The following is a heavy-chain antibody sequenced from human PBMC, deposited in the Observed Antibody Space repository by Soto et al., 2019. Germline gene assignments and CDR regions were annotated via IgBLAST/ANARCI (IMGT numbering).Heavy chain of an antibody. D-gene: IGHD6-19*01. CDR1: GDSISNDNW. V-gene: IGHV4-4*02. CDR3: ARNGWYSLDL. CDR2: IYHSGAT. J-gene: IGHJ3*01. Sequence: QVQLQESGPGLVKPSGTLSLTCAVSGDSISNDNWWSWVRQPPGKGLEWIGEIYHSGATNYNPSLTSRVIISVDSSKNQFSLGLTSMTAADTAVYFCARNGWYSLDLWGQGAMVTVSS.